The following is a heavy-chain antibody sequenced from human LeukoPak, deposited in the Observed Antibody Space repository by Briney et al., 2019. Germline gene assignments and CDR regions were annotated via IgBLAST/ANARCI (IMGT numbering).Heavy chain of an antibody. CDR2: ISSGSDYI. Sequence: GGSLRLSCTASEFTLRRYSFNWVRQAPGKGLEWVSTISSGSDYIYYADSVRGRFTISRDNAENSLYLQMNSLRAEDTAVYYCTRDLSLAAPQGFDYWGQGTLVTVSS. CDR3: TRDLSLAAPQGFDY. CDR1: EFTLRRYS. D-gene: IGHD6-6*01. J-gene: IGHJ4*02. V-gene: IGHV3-21*01.